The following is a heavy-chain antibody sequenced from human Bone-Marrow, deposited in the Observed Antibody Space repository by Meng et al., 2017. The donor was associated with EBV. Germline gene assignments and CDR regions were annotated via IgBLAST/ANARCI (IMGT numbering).Heavy chain of an antibody. CDR3: ARREGYCSGGTCYFDY. J-gene: IGHJ4*02. CDR2: INTDGSST. Sequence: EVQLVESGGGLVPPGGSLRLSCAASGFTFSTYWMHWVRQAPGKGLVWVSRINTDGSSTNYADSVKGRFTISRDNAKNTLYLQMNSLRAEDTAVYYCARREGYCSGGTCYFDYWGQGVLVTVSS. CDR1: GFTFSTYW. D-gene: IGHD2-15*01. V-gene: IGHV3-74*01.